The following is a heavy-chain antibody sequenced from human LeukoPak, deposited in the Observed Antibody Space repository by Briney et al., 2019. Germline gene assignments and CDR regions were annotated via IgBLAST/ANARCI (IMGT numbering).Heavy chain of an antibody. CDR1: GFTFSSYW. V-gene: IGHV3-7*01. CDR2: IKQDGSEK. J-gene: IGHJ5*02. Sequence: GGSLRLSCAASGFTFSSYWMSWVRQAPGKGLGWVANIKQDGSEKYYVDSVKGRFTISRDNAKNSLYLQMNSLRAEDTAVYYCARDRGSSSWYKHNWFDPWGQGTLVTVSS. CDR3: ARDRGSSSWYKHNWFDP. D-gene: IGHD6-13*01.